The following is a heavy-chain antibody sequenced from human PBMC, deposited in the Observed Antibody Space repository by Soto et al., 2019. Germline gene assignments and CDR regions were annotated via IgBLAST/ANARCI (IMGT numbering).Heavy chain of an antibody. CDR2: INHSGST. CDR3: ARVHQLPYYYYYGMDV. Sequence: PSETLSLTCAVYGGSFSGYYWSWIRQPPGKGLERIGEINHSGSTNYNPSLKSRVTISVGTSRNQFSLKLSSVTAADTAVYYCARVHQLPYYYYYGMDVWGQGTTVTV. CDR1: GGSFSGYY. D-gene: IGHD2-2*01. J-gene: IGHJ6*02. V-gene: IGHV4-34*01.